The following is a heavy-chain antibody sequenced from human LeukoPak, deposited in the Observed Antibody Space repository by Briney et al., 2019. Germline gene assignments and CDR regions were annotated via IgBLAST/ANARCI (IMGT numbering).Heavy chain of an antibody. V-gene: IGHV3-7*03. CDR1: GFLFSNSW. CDR3: VKGRGSSTFDY. J-gene: IGHJ4*02. D-gene: IGHD3-10*01. Sequence: GGSLRLSCEASGFLFSNSWMSWVRQAPGKGLEWVANMNQDGSERNYVDSVKGRLTISRDNAKGSLYLQMNGLRAEDTAVYFCVKGRGSSTFDYWGQGTLVTVSS. CDR2: MNQDGSER.